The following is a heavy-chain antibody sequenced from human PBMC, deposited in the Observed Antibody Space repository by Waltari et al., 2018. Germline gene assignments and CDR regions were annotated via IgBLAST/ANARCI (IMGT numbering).Heavy chain of an antibody. J-gene: IGHJ5*02. CDR3: ASQNYYDSSGYFS. D-gene: IGHD3-22*01. V-gene: IGHV3-33*01. Sequence: QVQLVESGGGVVQPGRSLRLSCAASGFTFSSYCMHWVRQAPGKGLEWVAVIWYDGSNKYYADSVKGRFTISRDNSKNTLYLQMNSLRAEDTAVYYCASQNYYDSSGYFSWGQGTLVTVSS. CDR1: GFTFSSYC. CDR2: IWYDGSNK.